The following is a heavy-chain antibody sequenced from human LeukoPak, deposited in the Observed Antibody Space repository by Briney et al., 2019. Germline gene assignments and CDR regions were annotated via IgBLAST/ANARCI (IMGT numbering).Heavy chain of an antibody. CDR1: GFTFSSYT. V-gene: IGHV3-48*01. CDR3: ARDHHRRLYDSQARDTFDI. D-gene: IGHD3-22*01. CDR2: IGSTTSTI. J-gene: IGHJ3*02. Sequence: GGSLRLSCAASGFTFSSYTMNWVRQAPGTGLEWVSYIGSTTSTIYYADSVKGRFTISRDNAKNSLYLQMNSLRAEDTAVYYCARDHHRRLYDSQARDTFDIWGQGTMVTVSS.